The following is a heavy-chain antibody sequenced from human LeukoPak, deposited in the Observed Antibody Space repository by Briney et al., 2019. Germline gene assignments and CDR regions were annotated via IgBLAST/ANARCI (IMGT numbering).Heavy chain of an antibody. CDR3: ARVDPRTGYSSGWYEGIYYGMDV. V-gene: IGHV3-74*01. Sequence: GGSLRLSCAASGFTFSSYWMHWVRHAPGKGLVWVSRINSDGSSTSYADSVKGRFTISRDNAKNTLYLQMNSLRAEDTAVYYCARVDPRTGYSSGWYEGIYYGMDVWGQGTTVTVSS. J-gene: IGHJ6*02. CDR1: GFTFSSYW. CDR2: INSDGSST. D-gene: IGHD6-19*01.